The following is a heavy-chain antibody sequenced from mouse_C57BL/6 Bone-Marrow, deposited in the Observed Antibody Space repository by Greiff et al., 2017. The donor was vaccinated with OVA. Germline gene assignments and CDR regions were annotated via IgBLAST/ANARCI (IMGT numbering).Heavy chain of an antibody. CDR3: ARGYRTKVEALHADY. Sequence: QVQLQQPGAELVMPGASVKLSCKASGYTFTSYWMHWVKQRPGQGLEWIGEIDPSDSYTNYNQKFKGKFTLTVDKSSSTAYMQLSSLTSEDSTVYYNARGYRTKVEALHADYWGKGTTLTVSS. D-gene: IGHD1-1*01. CDR1: GYTFTSYW. CDR2: IDPSDSYT. J-gene: IGHJ2*01. V-gene: IGHV1-69*01.